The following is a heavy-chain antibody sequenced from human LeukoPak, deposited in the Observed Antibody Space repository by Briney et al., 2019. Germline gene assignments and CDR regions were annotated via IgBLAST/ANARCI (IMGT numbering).Heavy chain of an antibody. D-gene: IGHD3-3*01. CDR2: ISYDGSNK. CDR3: ARDLGYDFWSGVMDV. CDR1: GFTFSSYA. Sequence: GGSLRLSCAASGFTFSSYAMHWVRQAPGKGLEWVAVISYDGSNKYYADSVKGRFTISRDNSKNTLYLQMNSLRAEDTAVYYCARDLGYDFWSGVMDVWGQGTTVTVSS. J-gene: IGHJ6*02. V-gene: IGHV3-30-3*01.